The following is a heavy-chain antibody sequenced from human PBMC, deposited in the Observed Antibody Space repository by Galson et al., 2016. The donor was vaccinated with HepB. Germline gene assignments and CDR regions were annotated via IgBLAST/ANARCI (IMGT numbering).Heavy chain of an antibody. CDR3: TRGSRGSGGSCYSPAFDY. V-gene: IGHV1-18*01. Sequence: SVKVSCKASGYTFNTYGIGWVRQAPGQGFEWMGWISGTNGNTNYAQNFKGRVTMTRDTSTQTAYMELRSLRNDDTAIYYCTRGSRGSGGSCYSPAFDYWSQGTQFIVSA. CDR1: GYTFNTYG. D-gene: IGHD2-15*01. CDR2: ISGTNGNT. J-gene: IGHJ4*02.